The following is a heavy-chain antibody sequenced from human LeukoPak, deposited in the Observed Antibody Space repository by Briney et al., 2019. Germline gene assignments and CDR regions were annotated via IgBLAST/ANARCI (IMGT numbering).Heavy chain of an antibody. CDR1: GFTFSSYW. D-gene: IGHD6-13*01. Sequence: GGTLRLSCAASGFTFSSYWMHWVRQAPGKGLVWVSRINSDGSSTSYADSVKGRFTISRDNAKNTLYLQMNSLRAEDTAVYYCAREGSSWGYNWFDPWGQGTLVTVSS. CDR2: INSDGSST. V-gene: IGHV3-74*01. CDR3: AREGSSWGYNWFDP. J-gene: IGHJ5*02.